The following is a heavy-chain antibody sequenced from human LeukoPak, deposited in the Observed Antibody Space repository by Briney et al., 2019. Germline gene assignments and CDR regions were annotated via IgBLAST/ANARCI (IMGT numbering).Heavy chain of an antibody. D-gene: IGHD6-13*01. CDR2: INHSGST. J-gene: IGHJ4*02. V-gene: IGHV4-34*01. CDR1: GVSFSAYY. Sequence: SETLSLTSAVYGVSFSAYYGSWIRQPPGKGLEGIGGINHSGSTNYNPSLKSRVTISVDTSKNQFSLRLTSVTAADTAVYYCARRRGRGSSWYQVIDYWGQGTLVTVSS. CDR3: ARRRGRGSSWYQVIDY.